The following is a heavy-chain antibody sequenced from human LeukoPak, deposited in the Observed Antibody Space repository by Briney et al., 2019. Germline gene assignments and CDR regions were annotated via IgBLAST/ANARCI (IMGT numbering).Heavy chain of an antibody. CDR3: ARLSYYYDSSGHSNWFDP. V-gene: IGHV5-51*01. J-gene: IGHJ5*02. D-gene: IGHD3-22*01. CDR1: GYSFTSYW. Sequence: HGESLKISCKGSGYSFTSYWIGWVRQMPGKGLEWMGIIYPGDSDTRYSPSFQGQVTISADKSISTAYLQWSSLKASDTAMYYCARLSYYYDSSGHSNWFDPWGQGTLVTVSS. CDR2: IYPGDSDT.